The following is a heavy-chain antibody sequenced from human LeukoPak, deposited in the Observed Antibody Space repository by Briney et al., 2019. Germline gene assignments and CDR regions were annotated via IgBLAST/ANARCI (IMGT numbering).Heavy chain of an antibody. V-gene: IGHV1-18*01. Sequence: ASVKVSCKASGYTFTSYGISWVRQAPGQGLEWMGWISAYNGNTNYAQKLQGRVTMTTDTSTSTAYMELRSLRSDDTAVYYCARVDSNSWRVGFDYWGQGTLLTVSS. CDR1: GYTFTSYG. CDR3: ARVDSNSWRVGFDY. D-gene: IGHD6-13*01. CDR2: ISAYNGNT. J-gene: IGHJ4*02.